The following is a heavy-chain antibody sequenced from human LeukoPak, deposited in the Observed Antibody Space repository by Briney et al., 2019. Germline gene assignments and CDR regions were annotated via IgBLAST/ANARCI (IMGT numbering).Heavy chain of an antibody. CDR1: GGSFSGYY. CDR3: ARVENLLPPNY. J-gene: IGHJ4*02. D-gene: IGHD3-22*01. Sequence: SETLSLTCAVYGGSFSGYYWSWIRQPPGKGLEWIGEINHSGSTDYNPSDKSRVTISVDTSKNQFSLKLSSVTAADTAVYYCARVENLLPPNYWGQGTLVTVSS. V-gene: IGHV4-34*01. CDR2: INHSGST.